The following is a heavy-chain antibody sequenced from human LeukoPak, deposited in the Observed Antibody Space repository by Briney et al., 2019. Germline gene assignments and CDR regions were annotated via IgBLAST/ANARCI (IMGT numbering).Heavy chain of an antibody. D-gene: IGHD6-6*01. CDR2: IIPIFGTA. J-gene: IGHJ4*02. CDR3: ARVFGASSSFSLYYFDY. V-gene: IGHV1-69*05. Sequence: ASVKVSCKASGGTFSSYAISWVRQAPGQGLEWMGGIIPIFGTANYAQKFQGRVTITTDESTSTAYMELSSLRSEDTAVYYCARVFGASSSFSLYYFDYWGQGTLVTVSS. CDR1: GGTFSSYA.